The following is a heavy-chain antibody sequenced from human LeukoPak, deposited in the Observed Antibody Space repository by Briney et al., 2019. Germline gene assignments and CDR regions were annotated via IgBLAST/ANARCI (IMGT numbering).Heavy chain of an antibody. D-gene: IGHD3-10*01. Sequence: ASVKDSCKTSGDTFTSYDMNWVRQAPGQGLEWMGWMNPNSGNTVYAQKFRGRVTMTGDTSTSTAYMELSSLRSEDTAVYYCARGGTLVQGVTILYGMDVWGQGTTVTVSS. V-gene: IGHV1-8*01. CDR2: MNPNSGNT. J-gene: IGHJ6*02. CDR3: ARGGTLVQGVTILYGMDV. CDR1: GDTFTSYD.